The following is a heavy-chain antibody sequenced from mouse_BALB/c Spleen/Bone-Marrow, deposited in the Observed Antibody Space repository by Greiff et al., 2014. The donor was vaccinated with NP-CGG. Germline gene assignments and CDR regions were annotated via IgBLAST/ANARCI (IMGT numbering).Heavy chain of an antibody. V-gene: IGHV14-3*02. CDR2: IDPANGNT. Sequence: VQLQQSGAELVKPGASVKLSCTASGFNIKDTYMHWVKQRPEQGLEWIGRIDPANGNTKYDPMFQGKATITADTSSNTAYLQLSSLTSEDTAVYYCASYYYGSSSFAYWGQGTLVTVSA. D-gene: IGHD1-1*01. CDR3: ASYYYGSSSFAY. CDR1: GFNIKDTY. J-gene: IGHJ3*01.